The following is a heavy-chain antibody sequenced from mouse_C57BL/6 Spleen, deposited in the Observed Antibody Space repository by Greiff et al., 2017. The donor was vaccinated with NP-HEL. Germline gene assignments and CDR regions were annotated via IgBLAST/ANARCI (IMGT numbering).Heavy chain of an antibody. Sequence: QVQLQQSGAELVRPGTSVKMSCKASGYTFTNYWLGWAKQRPGHGLEWIGDIYPGGGYTNYNEKFKGKATLTADKSSSTAYMQFSSQTSEDSAIYYCAVYYGNRGYFDVWGTGTTVTVSS. J-gene: IGHJ1*03. CDR2: IYPGGGYT. D-gene: IGHD2-1*01. V-gene: IGHV1-63*01. CDR1: GYTFTNYW. CDR3: AVYYGNRGYFDV.